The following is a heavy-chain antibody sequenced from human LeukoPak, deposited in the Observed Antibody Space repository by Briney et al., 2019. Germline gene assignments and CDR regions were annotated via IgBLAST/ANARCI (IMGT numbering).Heavy chain of an antibody. J-gene: IGHJ4*02. Sequence: SETLSLTCTVSDGSISSYYWSWIRQPPGKGLEWIGYIYYSGSTNYNPSLKSRVTISVDTSKNQFSLKLSSVTAADTAVYYCARSWGIYHYFDYWGQGTLVTVSS. CDR2: IYYSGST. D-gene: IGHD6-13*01. V-gene: IGHV4-59*08. CDR3: ARSWGIYHYFDY. CDR1: DGSISSYY.